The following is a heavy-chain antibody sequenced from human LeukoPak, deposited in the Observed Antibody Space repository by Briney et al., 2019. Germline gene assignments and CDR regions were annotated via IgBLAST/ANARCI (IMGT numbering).Heavy chain of an antibody. Sequence: SVKVSCKASGGTFSSYAISWVRQAPGQGLEWMGGIIPIFGTANYAQKFQGRVTITADKSTSTAYMELSSLRSEDTAVYYRARWTGDFNPYYYYMDVWGKGTTVTVSS. D-gene: IGHD3/OR15-3a*01. V-gene: IGHV1-69*06. CDR1: GGTFSSYA. CDR3: ARWTGDFNPYYYYMDV. J-gene: IGHJ6*03. CDR2: IIPIFGTA.